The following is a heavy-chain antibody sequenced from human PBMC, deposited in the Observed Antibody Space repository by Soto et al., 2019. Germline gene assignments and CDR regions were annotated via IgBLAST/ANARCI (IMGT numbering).Heavy chain of an antibody. CDR2: IHYSGST. CDR1: GGSLGNYN. D-gene: IGHD3-3*01. CDR3: AKNLYGYYVNPDI. Sequence: SETLSLTCTVSGGSLGNYNWSWIRKPPEKKLEWIGYIHYSGSTCYNRSLKSRVTISVDTSRNQFSLKLSSVTAADTAVYFCAKNLYGYYVNPDIWGQGTMVTV. V-gene: IGHV4-59*01. J-gene: IGHJ3*02.